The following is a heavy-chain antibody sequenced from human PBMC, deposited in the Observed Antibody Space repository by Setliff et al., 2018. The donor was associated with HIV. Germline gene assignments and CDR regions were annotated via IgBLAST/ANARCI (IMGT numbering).Heavy chain of an antibody. Sequence: GGSLRLSCVASGFTFSTFAMYWVREAPAKGLEWVSAISYDGKTTHYADSVMGRFTVSRDNSKNTLYLQLNGLRPDDTGVYYCASARIPTGGTSTSFDYWAQGTQVTVSS. J-gene: IGHJ4*02. CDR2: ISYDGKTT. D-gene: IGHD1-1*01. CDR1: GFTFSTFA. V-gene: IGHV3-30*04. CDR3: ASARIPTGGTSTSFDY.